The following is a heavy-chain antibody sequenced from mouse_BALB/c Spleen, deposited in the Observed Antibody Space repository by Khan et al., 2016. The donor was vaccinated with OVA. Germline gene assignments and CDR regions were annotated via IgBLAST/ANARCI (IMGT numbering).Heavy chain of an antibody. J-gene: IGHJ3*01. Sequence: EVQLQESGPELMKPGASVKISCKASGYSFTSYYIHWVMQRHRESLEWIGYIDPFSGGSTYNQKFKVKATLTVDKSSSTAYIHLSNLTSEDSAVYYCTRHGYVAWFTYWGQGTLVTVSA. CDR3: TRHGYVAWFTY. V-gene: IGHV1-31*01. CDR2: IDPFSGGS. D-gene: IGHD2-2*01. CDR1: GYSFTSYY.